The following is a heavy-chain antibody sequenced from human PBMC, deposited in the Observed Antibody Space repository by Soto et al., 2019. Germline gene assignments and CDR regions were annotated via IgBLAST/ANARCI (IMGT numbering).Heavy chain of an antibody. J-gene: IGHJ4*02. D-gene: IGHD2-21*02. V-gene: IGHV4-59*01. Sequence: QVQLQESGPRLVKPSETLSLTCTVSGGSISSYYWGWIRQPPGKGLEWIGYTYYTGSTNYNPSLXSGVPIXXDTSKNQFSLKLSSVTAADTAVYYCARGWGGHFPYWGQGTLVTVSS. CDR2: TYYTGST. CDR3: ARGWGGHFPY. CDR1: GGSISSYY.